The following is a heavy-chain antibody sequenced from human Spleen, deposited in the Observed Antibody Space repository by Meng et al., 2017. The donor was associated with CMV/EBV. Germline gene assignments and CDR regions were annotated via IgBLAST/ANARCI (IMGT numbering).Heavy chain of an antibody. Sequence: GGSLRLSCATSGFRFTGNYVSWVRKAPGKGLEWVPISYDDDKTYYADSVTGRFTISRDSSKNSLYLQMNSVRAEDTAVYYCAKDVSPYSSSPLPMAHWGQGTLVTVSS. CDR2: SYDDDKT. J-gene: IGHJ4*02. CDR1: GFRFTGNY. D-gene: IGHD6-6*01. CDR3: AKDVSPYSSSPLPMAH. V-gene: IGHV3-66*02.